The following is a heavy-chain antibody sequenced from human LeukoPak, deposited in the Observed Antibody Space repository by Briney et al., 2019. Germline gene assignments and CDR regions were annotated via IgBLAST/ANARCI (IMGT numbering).Heavy chain of an antibody. Sequence: GGPLRLSCAASGFTFSSNTMHWVRQAPGKGLEWVAVMSYDGSKKYYADSVKGRFAISRDNSKNTLYLQMNSLRGEDTAVYYCARDLGRGYSGYEGFFDSRGQGTLVSVSS. CDR2: MSYDGSKK. D-gene: IGHD5-12*01. CDR3: ARDLGRGYSGYEGFFDS. V-gene: IGHV3-30*09. J-gene: IGHJ5*01. CDR1: GFTFSSNT.